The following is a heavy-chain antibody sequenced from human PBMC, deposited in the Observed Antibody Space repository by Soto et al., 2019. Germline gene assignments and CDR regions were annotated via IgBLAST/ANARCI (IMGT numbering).Heavy chain of an antibody. D-gene: IGHD3-16*01. Sequence: SVKVPCKASGLTFRNSAVNWVRQARGQRLEWMGWILVASGGTDYAENFEERVTIARARSTSTAYMELSSLRSKDTAVYFCAAAVTMIYNQARCAFDMWGQGTLVTVSS. V-gene: IGHV1-58*01. CDR2: ILVASGGT. CDR1: GLTFRNSA. J-gene: IGHJ1*01. CDR3: AAAVTMIYNQARCAFDM.